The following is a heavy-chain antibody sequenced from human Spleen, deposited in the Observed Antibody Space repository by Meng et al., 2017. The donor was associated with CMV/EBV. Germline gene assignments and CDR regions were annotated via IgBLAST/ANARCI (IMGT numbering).Heavy chain of an antibody. V-gene: IGHV3-43*01. CDR2: ISWDGGST. CDR3: AKGAAAGPLGYYYYGMDV. D-gene: IGHD6-13*01. J-gene: IGHJ6*02. CDR1: GFTFDDYT. Sequence: GESLKISCAASGFTFDDYTMHWVRQAPGKGLEWVSLISWDGGSTYYADSVKGRFTISRDNAKNSLYLQMNSLRAEDMALYYCAKGAAAGPLGYYYYGMDVWGQGTTVTVSS.